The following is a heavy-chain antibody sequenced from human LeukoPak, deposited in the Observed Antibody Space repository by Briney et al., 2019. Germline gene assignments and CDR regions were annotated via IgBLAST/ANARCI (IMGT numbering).Heavy chain of an antibody. CDR1: GFTFSSYG. Sequence: GGSVRLSCAASGFTFSSYGMHWVRQAPGKGLEWVAIISYDGSNKYYADSVKGRFTISRDNSKNTLYLQMNSLRAEDTAVYYCAKVPHSSGWYYFDYWGQGTLVTVSS. J-gene: IGHJ4*02. D-gene: IGHD6-19*01. CDR2: ISYDGSNK. CDR3: AKVPHSSGWYYFDY. V-gene: IGHV3-30*18.